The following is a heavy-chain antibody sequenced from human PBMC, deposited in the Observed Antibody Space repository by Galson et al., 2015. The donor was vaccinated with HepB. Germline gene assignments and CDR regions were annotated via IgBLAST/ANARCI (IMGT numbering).Heavy chain of an antibody. CDR2: ISSSSSTI. Sequence: SLRLSCAASGFTFSSYSMNWVRQAPGKGLEWVSYISSSSSTIYYADSVKGRFTISRDNAKNSLYLQMNSLRAEDTAVYYCAVSSKYSGSYWGILDFDYWGQGTLVTVSS. J-gene: IGHJ4*02. D-gene: IGHD1-26*01. V-gene: IGHV3-48*01. CDR3: AVSSKYSGSYWGILDFDY. CDR1: GFTFSSYS.